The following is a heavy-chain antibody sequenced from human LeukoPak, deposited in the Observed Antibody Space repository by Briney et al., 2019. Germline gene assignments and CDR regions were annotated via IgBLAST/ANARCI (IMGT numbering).Heavy chain of an antibody. Sequence: GASVKVSCKASGYTFTGYYMHWVRQAPGQGLEWMRWINPNSGDTNYAQKFQGRVTMTRDTSINTAYMELSRLRSDDTAVYYCARDRSPAPGRSYGRGHFDYWGQGTLVTVSS. D-gene: IGHD5-18*01. CDR2: INPNSGDT. CDR1: GYTFTGYY. CDR3: ARDRSPAPGRSYGRGHFDY. J-gene: IGHJ4*02. V-gene: IGHV1-2*02.